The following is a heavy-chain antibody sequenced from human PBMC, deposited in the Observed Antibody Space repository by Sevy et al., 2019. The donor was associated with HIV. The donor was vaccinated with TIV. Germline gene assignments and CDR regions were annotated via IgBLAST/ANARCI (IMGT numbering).Heavy chain of an antibody. V-gene: IGHV4-61*03. D-gene: IGHD2-15*01. CDR1: GGSVSSGSLY. CDR2: IFYSGTI. J-gene: IGHJ4*02. Sequence: SETLSLTCTVSGGSVSSGSLYWSWIRQPPGKGLEWIGYIFYSGTINYNPSLKSGVTISIDTSRNHFSRRLRSVTAADTAFYYCATVQTSMFRWFDYWGQGILVTVSS. CDR3: ATVQTSMFRWFDY.